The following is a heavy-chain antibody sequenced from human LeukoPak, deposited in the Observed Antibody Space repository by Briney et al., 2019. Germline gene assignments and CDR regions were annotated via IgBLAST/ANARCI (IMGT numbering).Heavy chain of an antibody. V-gene: IGHV4-61*01. Sequence: PSETLSLTCIVSGYSISSGYYWGWIRRPPGKGLEWIGYIYYGGSTNYNPSLKSRVTISVDTSKNQFSLKLSSVTAADTAVYYCATTEMDYYDSSGYTIWGQGTMVTVSS. J-gene: IGHJ3*02. CDR2: IYYGGST. CDR1: GYSISSGYY. CDR3: ATTEMDYYDSSGYTI. D-gene: IGHD3-22*01.